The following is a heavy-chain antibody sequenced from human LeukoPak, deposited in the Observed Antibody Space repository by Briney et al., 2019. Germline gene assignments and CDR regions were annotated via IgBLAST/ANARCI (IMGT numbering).Heavy chain of an antibody. CDR3: AREELYSSGWQPSS. J-gene: IGHJ5*02. D-gene: IGHD6-19*01. Sequence: SVKVSCKASGGTFSSYAISWVRQAPGRGLEWMGGIIPIFGTANYAQKFQGRVTITTDESTSTAYMELSSLRSEDTAVYYCAREELYSSGWQPSSWGQGTLVTVSS. CDR1: GGTFSSYA. V-gene: IGHV1-69*05. CDR2: IIPIFGTA.